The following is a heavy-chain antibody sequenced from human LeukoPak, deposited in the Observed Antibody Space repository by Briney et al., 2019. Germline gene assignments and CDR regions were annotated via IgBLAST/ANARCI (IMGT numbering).Heavy chain of an antibody. J-gene: IGHJ4*02. CDR1: GGSISSYY. CDR2: IYTSGST. D-gene: IGHD6-13*01. V-gene: IGHV4-4*07. CDR3: ARGAAAGLAFDY. Sequence: SETLSLTCTVSGGSISSYYWSWIRQRAGKGLEWIGRIYTSGSTNYNPSLKSRVTMSVDTSKNQFSLKLSSVTAADTAVYYCARGAAAGLAFDYWGQGTLVTVSS.